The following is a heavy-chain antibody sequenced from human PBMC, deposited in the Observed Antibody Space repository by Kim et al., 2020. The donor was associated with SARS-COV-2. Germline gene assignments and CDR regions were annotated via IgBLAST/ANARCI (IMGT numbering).Heavy chain of an antibody. CDR3: ARDGDLYSSGKDAFDI. D-gene: IGHD6-19*01. V-gene: IGHV3-7*01. Sequence: GGSLRLSCAASGCTFSSYWMTWVRQAPGKGLELVANVKQDGSQKYYVDSVKGRFTISRDNAKNSLYLQMNSLRAEDTAVYYCARDGDLYSSGKDAFDIWGQGTMVTVSS. CDR1: GCTFSSYW. J-gene: IGHJ3*02. CDR2: VKQDGSQK.